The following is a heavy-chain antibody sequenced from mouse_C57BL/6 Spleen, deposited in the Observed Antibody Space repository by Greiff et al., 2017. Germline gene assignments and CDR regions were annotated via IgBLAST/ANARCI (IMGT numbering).Heavy chain of an antibody. CDR1: GFSFNTYA. CDR3: VRADYYGSSSRYFDV. V-gene: IGHV10-1*01. Sequence: EVKLQESGGGLVQPKGSLKLSCAASGFSFNTYAMNWVRQAPGKGLEWVARIRSKSNNYATYYADSVKDRFTISRDDSESMLYLQMNNLKTEDTAMYYCVRADYYGSSSRYFDVWGTGTTVTVSS. J-gene: IGHJ1*03. CDR2: IRSKSNNYAT. D-gene: IGHD1-1*01.